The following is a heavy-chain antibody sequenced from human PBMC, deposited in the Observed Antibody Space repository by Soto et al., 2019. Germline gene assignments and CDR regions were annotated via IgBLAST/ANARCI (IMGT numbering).Heavy chain of an antibody. CDR3: ARVPDYDFWSGSAIYYYYYGMDV. Sequence: QVQLVQSGAEVKKPGASVKVSCKASGYTFTSYGISWVRQAPGQGLEWMGWISAYNGNTNYAQKLQGRVTMTTDTATSKAYMELRSLRSDDTAVYYCARVPDYDFWSGSAIYYYYYGMDVWGQGPTVTPSS. CDR1: GYTFTSYG. V-gene: IGHV1-18*01. D-gene: IGHD3-3*01. J-gene: IGHJ6*02. CDR2: ISAYNGNT.